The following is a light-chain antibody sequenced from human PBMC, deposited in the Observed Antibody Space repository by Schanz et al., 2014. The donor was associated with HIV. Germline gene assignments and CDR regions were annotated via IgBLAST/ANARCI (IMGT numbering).Light chain of an antibody. Sequence: QSALTQPPSASGSPGQSVTISCTGTSDDVGGYNYVSWYQQHPGRAPKVLIHGDNNRPSGVSNRFSGSKSDNTASLTISGLQAEDEADYYCCSYTFSGTWVFGGGTKVTVL. V-gene: IGLV2-14*01. J-gene: IGLJ3*02. CDR2: GDN. CDR3: CSYTFSGTWV. CDR1: SDDVGGYNY.